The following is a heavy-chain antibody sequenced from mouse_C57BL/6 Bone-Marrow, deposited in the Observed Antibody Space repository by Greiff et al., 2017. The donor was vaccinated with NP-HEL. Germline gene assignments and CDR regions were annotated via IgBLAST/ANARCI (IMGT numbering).Heavy chain of an antibody. J-gene: IGHJ3*01. V-gene: IGHV1-69*01. D-gene: IGHD2-4*01. CDR1: GYTFTSYW. CDR3: ARDDYDGGLGFAY. Sequence: QVQLQQPGAELVMPGASVKLSCKASGYTFTSYWMHWVKQRPGQGLEWIGEIDPSDSYTNYNQKFKGKSTLTVDKSSSTAYMQLSSLTSEDSAVYYCARDDYDGGLGFAYWGQGTLVTVSA. CDR2: IDPSDSYT.